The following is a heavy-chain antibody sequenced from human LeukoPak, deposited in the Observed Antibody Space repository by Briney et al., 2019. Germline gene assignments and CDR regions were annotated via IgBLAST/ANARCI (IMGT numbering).Heavy chain of an antibody. CDR3: VREAKEQQPDNWFDP. Sequence: PSETLSLTCTVSGGSISSGGYYWSWIRQHPGTGLEWIGYIYYSGSTYYNPSLKSRVTISVDTSKNQFSLKLSSVTAADTAVYYCVREAKEQQPDNWFDPWGQGTLVTVSS. D-gene: IGHD6-13*01. J-gene: IGHJ5*02. CDR1: GGSISSGGYY. CDR2: IYYSGST. V-gene: IGHV4-31*03.